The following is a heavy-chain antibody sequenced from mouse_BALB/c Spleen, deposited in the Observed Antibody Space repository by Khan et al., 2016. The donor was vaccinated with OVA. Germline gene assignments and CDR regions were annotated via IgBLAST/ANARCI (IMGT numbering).Heavy chain of an antibody. J-gene: IGHJ4*01. CDR2: ISYSGST. CDR1: GYSITSDYA. CDR3: ASELGRYYALDY. Sequence: VQLKESGPGLVKPSQSLSLTCTVTGYSITSDYAWNWIRQFPGNKLEWMGYISYSGSTTYNPSLKSRISITRDNSKDQLFLQLKSVTSEDTATYYCASELGRYYALDYWGQGTSVTVSS. V-gene: IGHV3-2*02. D-gene: IGHD4-1*01.